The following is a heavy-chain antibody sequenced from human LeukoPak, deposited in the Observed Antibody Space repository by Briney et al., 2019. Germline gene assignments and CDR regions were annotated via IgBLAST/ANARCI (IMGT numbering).Heavy chain of an antibody. CDR2: IYWDDDN. J-gene: IGHJ5*02. D-gene: IGHD4-17*01. V-gene: IGHV2-5*02. Sequence: SGPMLVKPTQTLTLTCSLSGFSIHSRGEGVGWIRQPPGKALEWLALIYWDDDNRYSPSLTSRLTITKDTSRNHVVLTLSNVQTVDTGTYYCARTTMVTRAFDPWGQGILVTVSS. CDR1: GFSIHSRGEG. CDR3: ARTTMVTRAFDP.